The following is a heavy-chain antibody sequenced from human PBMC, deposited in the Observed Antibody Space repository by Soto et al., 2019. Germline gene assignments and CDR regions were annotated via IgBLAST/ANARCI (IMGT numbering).Heavy chain of an antibody. CDR2: IGDTGTFI. Sequence: EVQLVESGGGLVKPGGSLRLSCVGSAFIFSDHSMNWVRQAPGKVLEWVTSIGDTGTFIYYADSVKGRFTISRDNAKNSLFLQMDSLRPEDTAVYYCARDQRYLRQGYSDYWGQGTLVTVSS. V-gene: IGHV3-21*01. CDR1: AFIFSDHS. CDR3: ARDQRYLRQGYSDY. J-gene: IGHJ4*02. D-gene: IGHD4-4*01.